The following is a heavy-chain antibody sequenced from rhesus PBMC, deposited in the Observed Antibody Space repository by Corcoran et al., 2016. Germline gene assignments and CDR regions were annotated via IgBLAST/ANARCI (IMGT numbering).Heavy chain of an antibody. CDR2: NIPLVGVT. CDR1: GFTFGSYA. CDR3: ARGRVAAGLVYGLDS. V-gene: IGHV1-198*02. Sequence: QVQLVQSGAEVKKPGASVKVSCKASGFTFGSYAISWVRQAPGQGLEWMGVNIPLVGVTNYAEKFQGRVTITADTSTSTAYMEGSSLRAEDTAVYYCARGRVAAGLVYGLDSWGQGVVVTVSS. J-gene: IGHJ6*01. D-gene: IGHD6-13*01.